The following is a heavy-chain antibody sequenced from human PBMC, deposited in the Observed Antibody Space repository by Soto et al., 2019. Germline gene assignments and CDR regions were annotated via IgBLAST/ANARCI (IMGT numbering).Heavy chain of an antibody. J-gene: IGHJ3*01. V-gene: IGHV1-2*04. Sequence: ASVKVSCKASGYTFAGYYMHWVRQAPGQGLEWMGWINPNSGGTNYAQKFQGWVTMTRDTSISTAYMELSRLRSDDTAVYYCARAAVRFGEVFELWGQGIKVTV. D-gene: IGHD3-10*01. CDR3: ARAAVRFGEVFEL. CDR1: GYTFAGYY. CDR2: INPNSGGT.